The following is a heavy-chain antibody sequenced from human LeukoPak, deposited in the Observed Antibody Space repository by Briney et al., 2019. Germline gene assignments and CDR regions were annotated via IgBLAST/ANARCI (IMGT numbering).Heavy chain of an antibody. Sequence: GGSLRLSCAASGFTFSSYAMHWVRQAPGKGLEWVAVISYDGSNKYYADSVKGRFTISRDNSKNTLYLQMNSLRAEDTAVYYCARDYVAGLGGFDYWGQGTLDTVSS. CDR2: ISYDGSNK. D-gene: IGHD3/OR15-3a*01. CDR1: GFTFSSYA. CDR3: ARDYVAGLGGFDY. V-gene: IGHV3-30-3*01. J-gene: IGHJ4*02.